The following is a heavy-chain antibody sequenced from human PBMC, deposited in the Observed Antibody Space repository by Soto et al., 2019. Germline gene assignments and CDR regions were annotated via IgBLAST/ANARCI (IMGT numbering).Heavy chain of an antibody. D-gene: IGHD6-6*01. V-gene: IGHV4-30-4*02. Sequence: NPSDTLSLTCAVSVGSIGSGDFYWTWILQSPGKGLEYIGYIYKSGRTYYNPSLKSRPVISLDTSKSQFFPSLSSVTAADTAMYYCARSLSASSGWFDPWGQGTLVTVSS. CDR2: IYKSGRT. CDR3: ARSLSASSGWFDP. CDR1: VGSIGSGDFY. J-gene: IGHJ5*02.